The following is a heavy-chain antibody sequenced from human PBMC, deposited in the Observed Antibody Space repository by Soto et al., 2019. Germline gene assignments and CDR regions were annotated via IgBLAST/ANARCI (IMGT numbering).Heavy chain of an antibody. Sequence: SETLSLTCAVYGGSFSGYYWSWIRQPPGKGLERIGEINHSGSTNYNPSLKSRVTISVDTSKNQFSLKLSSVTAADTAVYYCASGRDFWSGYYAFDIWGQGTMVTVSS. CDR1: GGSFSGYY. D-gene: IGHD3-3*01. J-gene: IGHJ3*02. V-gene: IGHV4-34*01. CDR3: ASGRDFWSGYYAFDI. CDR2: INHSGST.